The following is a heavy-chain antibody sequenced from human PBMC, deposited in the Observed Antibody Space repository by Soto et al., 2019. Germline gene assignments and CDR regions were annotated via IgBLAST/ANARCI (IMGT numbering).Heavy chain of an antibody. CDR1: GYSFTSYW. CDR2: IYPGDSDT. J-gene: IGHJ5*02. D-gene: IGHD4-17*01. Sequence: GESLKISCKGSGYSFTSYWIGWVRQMPGEGLEWMGIIYPGDSDTRYSPSFQGQATISADKSISTAYLQWSSLKASDTAMYYCARLPDYGDYGGWFDPWGQGTLVTVSS. V-gene: IGHV5-51*01. CDR3: ARLPDYGDYGGWFDP.